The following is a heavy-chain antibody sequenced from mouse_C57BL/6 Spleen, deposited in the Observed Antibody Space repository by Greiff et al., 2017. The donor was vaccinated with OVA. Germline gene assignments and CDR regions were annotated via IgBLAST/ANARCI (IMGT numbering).Heavy chain of an antibody. CDR1: GYSFTDYN. CDR3: ASNYGSTWYFDV. CDR2: INPNYGTT. V-gene: IGHV1-39*01. J-gene: IGHJ1*03. D-gene: IGHD1-1*01. Sequence: EVKLMESGPELVKPGASVKISCKASGYSFTDYNMNWVKQSNGKSLEWIGVINPNYGTTSYNQKFKGKATLTVDQSSSTAYMQLNSLTSEDSAVYYCASNYGSTWYFDVWGTGTTVTVSS.